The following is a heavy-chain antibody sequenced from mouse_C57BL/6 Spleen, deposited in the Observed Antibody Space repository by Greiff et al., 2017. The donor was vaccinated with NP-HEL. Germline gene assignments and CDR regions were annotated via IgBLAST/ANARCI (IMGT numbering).Heavy chain of an antibody. V-gene: IGHV1-64*01. CDR1: GYTFTSYW. D-gene: IGHD2-3*01. CDR3: AREDGYSYYFDY. J-gene: IGHJ2*01. CDR2: IHPNSGST. Sequence: QVQLKQPGAELVKPGASVKLSCKASGYTFTSYWMHWVKQRPGQGLEWIGMIHPNSGSTNYNEKFKSKATLTVDKSSSTAYMQLSSLTSEDSAVYYCAREDGYSYYFDYWGQGTTLTVSS.